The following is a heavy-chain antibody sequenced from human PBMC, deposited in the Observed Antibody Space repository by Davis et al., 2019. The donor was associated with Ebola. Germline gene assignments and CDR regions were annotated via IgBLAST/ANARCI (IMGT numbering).Heavy chain of an antibody. V-gene: IGHV1-69*06. CDR1: GGTFSSYA. Sequence: SVKVSCKASGGTFSSYAISWVRQAPGQGLEWMGGIIPIFGTANYAQKFQGRVTITADKSTSTAYMELSSLRSEDTAVYYYARGSQELLVNWFDPWGQGTLVTVSS. D-gene: IGHD1-26*01. CDR2: IIPIFGTA. J-gene: IGHJ5*02. CDR3: ARGSQELLVNWFDP.